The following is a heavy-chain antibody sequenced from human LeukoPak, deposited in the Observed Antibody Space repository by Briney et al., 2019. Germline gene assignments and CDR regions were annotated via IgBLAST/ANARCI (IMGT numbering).Heavy chain of an antibody. CDR1: GYTFTGYY. CDR2: INPNSGGT. Sequence: ASVKVSCKASGYTFTGYYMHWVRQAPGQGLEWMGWINPNSGGTNYAQKFQGRVTMTRDMSTSTVYMELSSLRSEDTAVYYCARDPSIAVAGTVWFDPWGQGTLVTVSS. J-gene: IGHJ5*02. V-gene: IGHV1-2*02. D-gene: IGHD6-19*01. CDR3: ARDPSIAVAGTVWFDP.